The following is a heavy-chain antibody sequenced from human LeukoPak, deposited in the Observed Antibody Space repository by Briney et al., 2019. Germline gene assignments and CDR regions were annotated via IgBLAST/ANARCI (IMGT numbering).Heavy chain of an antibody. J-gene: IGHJ4*02. CDR3: AILTFGELIDD. Sequence: SETLSLTCTVSGDSINSSTYRWGWIRQPPGKGLEWIGSIYYIGSPYYNPSLKSRVTSSVDTSKNQFSLKLTSVTAADTATYYCAILTFGELIDDWGQGTLVTVSP. CDR1: GDSINSSTYR. CDR2: IYYIGSP. V-gene: IGHV4-39*01. D-gene: IGHD3-10*01.